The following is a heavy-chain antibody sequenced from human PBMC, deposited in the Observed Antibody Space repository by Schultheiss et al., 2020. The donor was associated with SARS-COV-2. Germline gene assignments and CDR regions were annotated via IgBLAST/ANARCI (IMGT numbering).Heavy chain of an antibody. CDR1: GGSISSYY. Sequence: SETLSLTCTVSGGSISSYYWSWIRQPPGKGLEWIGYIYYSGSTNYNPSLKSRVTISVDTSKNQFSLKLSSVTAADTAVYYCARATVTIFGVNNGMDVWGQGTTVTVSS. J-gene: IGHJ6*02. D-gene: IGHD3-3*01. CDR3: ARATVTIFGVNNGMDV. CDR2: IYYSGST. V-gene: IGHV4-59*01.